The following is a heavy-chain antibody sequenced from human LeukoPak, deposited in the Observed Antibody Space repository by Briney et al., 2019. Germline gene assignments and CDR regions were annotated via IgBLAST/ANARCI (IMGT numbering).Heavy chain of an antibody. CDR1: GFTFSSYG. V-gene: IGHV3-30*18. Sequence: GRSLRLSCAASGFTFSSYGMHWVRQAPGKGLEWVAVISYDGSDKYYADSVKGRFTISRDNSKNTLYLQMNSLRAEDTAVYYCAKDLGPGYWGQGTLVTVSS. CDR3: AKDLGPGY. J-gene: IGHJ4*02. CDR2: ISYDGSDK.